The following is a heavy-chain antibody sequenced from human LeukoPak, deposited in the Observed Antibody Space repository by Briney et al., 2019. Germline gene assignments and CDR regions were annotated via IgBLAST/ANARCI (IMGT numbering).Heavy chain of an antibody. CDR1: GGSISSYY. J-gene: IGHJ3*02. V-gene: IGHV4-59*12. CDR2: IFYSGST. CDR3: AKSNGYGLVDI. D-gene: IGHD3-10*01. Sequence: SETLSLTCTVSGGSISSYYWSWVRQPPGKGLEWIGNIFYSGSTYYSPSLKSRVTISLDTSRNQFSLKLNSVTAADTAVYYCAKSNGYGLVDIWGQGTMVTVSS.